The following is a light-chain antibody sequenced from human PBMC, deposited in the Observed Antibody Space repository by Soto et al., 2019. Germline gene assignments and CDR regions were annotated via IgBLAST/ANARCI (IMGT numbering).Light chain of an antibody. CDR2: GAS. CDR1: QSVYVN. Sequence: EIVLTQSPGTLSLSPGEGATLSCRASQSVYVNLAWYQQKPGQSPRLLIYGASTRATDIPDRFSGSGSDTDFALTISRLEPEDFAVYYCQQCSGSPFTFGPGTKVNIK. J-gene: IGKJ3*01. V-gene: IGKV3-20*01. CDR3: QQCSGSPFT.